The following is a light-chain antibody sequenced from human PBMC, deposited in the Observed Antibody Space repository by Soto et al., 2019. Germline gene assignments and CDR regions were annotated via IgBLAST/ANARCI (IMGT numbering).Light chain of an antibody. Sequence: QSALTQPASVSGSPGQSITISCTGTNSDVGVYDYVSWYQHYPGKAPKLLIYQVNNRPSGVSSRFSGSKSGNTASLTFSGLQAEDEADYYCSSLTSSNTWVFGGGTKLTVL. J-gene: IGLJ3*02. CDR1: NSDVGVYDY. V-gene: IGLV2-14*01. CDR3: SSLTSSNTWV. CDR2: QVN.